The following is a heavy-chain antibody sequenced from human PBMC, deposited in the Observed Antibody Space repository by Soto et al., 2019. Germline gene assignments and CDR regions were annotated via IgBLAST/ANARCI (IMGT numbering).Heavy chain of an antibody. J-gene: IGHJ4*02. CDR3: ARHIGGDIVVVPAARLFDY. CDR2: IYYSGST. V-gene: IGHV4-39*01. D-gene: IGHD2-2*01. Sequence: SETLSLTCTVSGGSISSSSYYWGWIRQPPGKGLEWIGSIYYSGSTYYNPSLKSRVTISVDTSKNQFSLKLSSVTAADTAVYYGARHIGGDIVVVPAARLFDYWGQGTLVTVSS. CDR1: GGSISSSSYY.